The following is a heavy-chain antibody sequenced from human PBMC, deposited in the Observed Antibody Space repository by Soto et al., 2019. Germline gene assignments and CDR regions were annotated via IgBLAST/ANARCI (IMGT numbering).Heavy chain of an antibody. CDR2: VYYSGST. V-gene: IGHV4-31*03. J-gene: IGHJ5*02. Sequence: SETLSLTCSVSGGSVYRNGYYWSWIRQLPEKGLEWIGFVYYSGSTYYNPSLKRRVTISLDTSKNQFSLSLSSVTAADTAVYYCATTPFNWFEPWGQGTLVTVSS. CDR1: GGSVYRNGYY. CDR3: ATTPFNWFEP.